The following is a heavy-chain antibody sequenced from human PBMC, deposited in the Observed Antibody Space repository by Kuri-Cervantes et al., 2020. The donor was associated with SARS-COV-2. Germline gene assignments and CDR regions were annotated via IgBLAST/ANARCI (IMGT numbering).Heavy chain of an antibody. CDR2: INAGNGNT. D-gene: IGHD6-13*01. Sequence: ASVKVSCKASGYTFTSYAMHWVRQAPGQRLEWMGWINAGNGNTKYSQKFQGRVTITRDTSASTAYMELSRLRSDDTAVYYCARISSRHSAFDIWGQGTMVTVSS. J-gene: IGHJ3*02. CDR3: ARISSRHSAFDI. V-gene: IGHV1-3*01. CDR1: GYTFTSYA.